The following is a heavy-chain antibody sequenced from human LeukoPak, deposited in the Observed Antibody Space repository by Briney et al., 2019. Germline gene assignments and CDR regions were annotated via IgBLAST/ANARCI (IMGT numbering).Heavy chain of an antibody. J-gene: IGHJ4*02. CDR1: GYTFTSYG. CDR3: AREMRYSSGWYSDY. V-gene: IGHV1-18*01. Sequence: ASVKVSCKASGYTFTSYGISWVRQAPGQGLEWMGWVSAYNGNTNYAQKLQGRVTMTTDTSTSTAYMELRSLRSDDTAVYYCAREMRYSSGWYSDYWGQGTLVTVSS. D-gene: IGHD6-19*01. CDR2: VSAYNGNT.